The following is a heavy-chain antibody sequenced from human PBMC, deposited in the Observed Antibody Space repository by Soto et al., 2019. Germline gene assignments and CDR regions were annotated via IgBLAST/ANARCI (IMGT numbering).Heavy chain of an antibody. J-gene: IGHJ5*02. V-gene: IGHV4-39*01. CDR2: IYYSGST. CDR1: GGSISSSSYY. D-gene: IGHD2-15*01. Sequence: SETLSLTCTVSGGSISSSSYYWGWIRQPPGKGLEWIGSIYYSGSTYYNPSLKSRVTISVDTSKNQFSLKLSSVTAADTAVYYCARHDLVVVVAAMDNWFDPWGQGTLVTVS. CDR3: ARHDLVVVVAAMDNWFDP.